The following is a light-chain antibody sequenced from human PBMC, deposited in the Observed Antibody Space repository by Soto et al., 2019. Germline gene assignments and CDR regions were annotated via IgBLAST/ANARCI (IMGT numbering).Light chain of an antibody. Sequence: DIQMTQSPSTLSASVGDRVTITCRASQSSSSWLAWYQQKPGKAPKLLIYHASNLESGVPSRFSGSGSGTEFTLTISSLQPDDFATYYCQHYDSFPHTFGQGAKLEIK. V-gene: IGKV1-5*01. CDR2: HAS. CDR3: QHYDSFPHT. J-gene: IGKJ2*01. CDR1: QSSSSW.